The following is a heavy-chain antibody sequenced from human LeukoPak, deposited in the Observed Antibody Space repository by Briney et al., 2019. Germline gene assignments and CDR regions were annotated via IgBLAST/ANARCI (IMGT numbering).Heavy chain of an antibody. Sequence: PGRSLRLSCAASGFTFSSYGMHWVRQAPGKGLEWVAVIWYDGSNKYYADSVKGRFTVSRDNSKNTLYLQMNSLRAEDTAVYYCAKDRYSYGSGFDYWGQGTLVTVSS. CDR3: AKDRYSYGSGFDY. V-gene: IGHV3-33*06. CDR2: IWYDGSNK. CDR1: GFTFSSYG. D-gene: IGHD5-18*01. J-gene: IGHJ4*02.